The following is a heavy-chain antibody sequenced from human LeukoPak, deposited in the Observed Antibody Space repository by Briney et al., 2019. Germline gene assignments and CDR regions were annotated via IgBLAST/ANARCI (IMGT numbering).Heavy chain of an antibody. CDR1: GGSINSYY. CDR2: IYYSGST. CDR3: ARVPPTVTAGRYYYCYMDV. V-gene: IGHV4-59*01. J-gene: IGHJ6*03. D-gene: IGHD4-17*01. Sequence: SETLSLTCTVSGGSINSYYWSWIRQPPGKGPEWIGYIYYSGSTTYNPSLKSRVTISVDTSKNQFSLKVSSVTAADTAVYYCARVPPTVTAGRYYYCYMDVWGKGTTVNVSS.